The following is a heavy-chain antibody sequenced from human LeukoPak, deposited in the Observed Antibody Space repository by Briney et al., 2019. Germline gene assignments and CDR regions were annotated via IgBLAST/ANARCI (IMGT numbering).Heavy chain of an antibody. CDR2: IYYSGST. J-gene: IGHJ3*02. CDR1: GGSISSYY. CDR3: ARHGRSTDAFDI. D-gene: IGHD5/OR15-5a*01. V-gene: IGHV4-59*08. Sequence: SETLSLTCTVSGGSISSYYWSWIRQPPGKGLEWIGYIYYSGSTNYNPSLKSRVTISVDTSKNQFSLKLSSVTAADTAVYYCARHGRSTDAFDIWGQGTMVTVSS.